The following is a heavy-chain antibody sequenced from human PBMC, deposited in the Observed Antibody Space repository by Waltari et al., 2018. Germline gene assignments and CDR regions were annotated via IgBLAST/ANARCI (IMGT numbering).Heavy chain of an antibody. V-gene: IGHV3-23*03. J-gene: IGHJ3*02. CDR3: AKDMITFGGVIVMARFYAGRDAFDI. Sequence: EVQLLVSGGGLVQPGGSLRLSCAASGFTFSSYAMSWVRQAPGKGLVWVSVIYRGGMTYYADTVKGRFTISRDNSKSTLYLQMNSLRAEDTDVYYCAKDMITFGGVIVMARFYAGRDAFDIWGQGTMVTVSS. CDR2: IYRGGMT. D-gene: IGHD3-16*02. CDR1: GFTFSSYA.